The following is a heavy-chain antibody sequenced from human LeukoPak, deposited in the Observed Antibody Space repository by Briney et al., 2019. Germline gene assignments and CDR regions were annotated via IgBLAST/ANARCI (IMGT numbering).Heavy chain of an antibody. CDR1: GFSFSSYG. CDR2: IRYDGTYK. J-gene: IGHJ4*02. CDR3: VKDRREFDY. V-gene: IGHV3-30*02. Sequence: GGSLRLSCAASGFSFSSYGMHWVRQAPGKGLEWVAFIRYDGTYKYYVDSVRGRFTSSRDNSKNTVYLQMNSLRAEDTALYYCVKDRREFDYWGQGTLVTVSS.